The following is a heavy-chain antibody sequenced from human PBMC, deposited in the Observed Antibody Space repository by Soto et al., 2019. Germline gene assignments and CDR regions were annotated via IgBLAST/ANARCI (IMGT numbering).Heavy chain of an antibody. CDR1: GGSISRYQ. V-gene: IGHV4-59*01. D-gene: IGHD1-26*01. CDR3: AKEGGTYPYFDS. Sequence: SETLSLTCTVSGGSISRYQWSWIRQPPGKGLEWIGYIYYSGNINYNPSLQSRVTISIDTSKNQLSLKLSSVIAADTAVYYCAKEGGTYPYFDSWGQGTLVTVSS. CDR2: IYYSGNI. J-gene: IGHJ4*02.